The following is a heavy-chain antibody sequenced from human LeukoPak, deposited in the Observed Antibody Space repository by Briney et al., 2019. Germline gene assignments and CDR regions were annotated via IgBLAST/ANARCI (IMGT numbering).Heavy chain of an antibody. D-gene: IGHD3-22*01. V-gene: IGHV4-59*01. CDR1: GGSISSYY. Sequence: SETLSLTXTVSGGSISSYYWSWIRQPPGKGLEWIGYIYYSGSTNYNPSLKSRVTISVDTSKNQFSLKLSSVTAADTAVCYCARDRYYYDSSGYYFGAFDIWGQGTMVTVSS. J-gene: IGHJ3*02. CDR2: IYYSGST. CDR3: ARDRYYYDSSGYYFGAFDI.